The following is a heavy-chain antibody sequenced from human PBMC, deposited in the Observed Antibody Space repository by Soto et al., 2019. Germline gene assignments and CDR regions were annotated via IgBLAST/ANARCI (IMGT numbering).Heavy chain of an antibody. D-gene: IGHD2-15*01. CDR2: IYYSGGT. J-gene: IGHJ4*02. CDR3: ARLYCSGGTSGEFDY. CDR1: GGSLRTHY. V-gene: IGHV4-59*11. Sequence: PSETLSLTCTVSGGSLRTHYWSWIRQPPGKGLEWIGYIYYSGGTNYNPSLKSRIALSVDTSKNQISLTLRSVTAADTAIYYCARLYCSGGTSGEFDYWGQGTLVTVSS.